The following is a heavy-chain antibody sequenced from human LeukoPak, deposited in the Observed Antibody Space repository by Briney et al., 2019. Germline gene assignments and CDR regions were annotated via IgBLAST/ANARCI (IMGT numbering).Heavy chain of an antibody. CDR3: AKDEASRIAVAGFFDY. CDR1: GFTFSSYG. Sequence: PGGSLRLSCAASGFTFSSYGMHWVRQAPGKGLEWVAFIRYDGSNKYYADSVKGRFTISRDNSKNTLYLQMNSLRADDTAVYYCAKDEASRIAVAGFFDYWGQGTLVTVSS. V-gene: IGHV3-30*02. D-gene: IGHD6-19*01. CDR2: IRYDGSNK. J-gene: IGHJ4*02.